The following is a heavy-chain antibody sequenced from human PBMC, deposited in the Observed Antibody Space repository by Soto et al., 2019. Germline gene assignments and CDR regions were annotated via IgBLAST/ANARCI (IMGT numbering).Heavy chain of an antibody. CDR1: GFTFDDYA. CDR3: AKAMGGMTTVTYFDY. J-gene: IGHJ4*02. CDR2: ISWNSGSI. Sequence: EVQLVESGGGLVQPGRSLRLSCAASGFTFDDYAMHWVRQAPGKGLEGVSGISWNSGSIGYADSVKGRFTISRDNAKNSLYLQMNSLRAEDTALYYCAKAMGGMTTVTYFDYWGQGTLVTVSS. V-gene: IGHV3-9*01. D-gene: IGHD4-4*01.